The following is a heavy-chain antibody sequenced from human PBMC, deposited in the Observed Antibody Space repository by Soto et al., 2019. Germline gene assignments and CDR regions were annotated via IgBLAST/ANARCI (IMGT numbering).Heavy chain of an antibody. J-gene: IGHJ6*02. D-gene: IGHD3-3*01. V-gene: IGHV3-33*01. CDR3: ARDHIPLRFGVGYYYGMDV. Sequence: QVQLVESGGGVVQPGRSLRLSCAASGFTFSSYCMHWVRQAPGKGLEWVAVIWYDGSNKYYADSVKGRFTISRDNSKNTLYLQMNSLRAEDTAVYYCARDHIPLRFGVGYYYGMDVWGQGTTVTVSS. CDR1: GFTFSSYC. CDR2: IWYDGSNK.